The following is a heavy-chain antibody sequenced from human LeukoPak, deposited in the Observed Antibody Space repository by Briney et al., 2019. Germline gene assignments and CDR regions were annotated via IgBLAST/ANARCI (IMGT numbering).Heavy chain of an antibody. J-gene: IGHJ4*02. CDR1: GFTFSSYS. Sequence: GGSLRLSCAASGFTFSSYSMNWVRQAPGKGLEWVSSISSSSSYMYYADSVKGRFTISRDNAKNSLYLQMNSLRAEDTAVYYCARDWNSYCSSTSCSIDYWGQGTLVTVSS. CDR2: ISSSSSYM. D-gene: IGHD2-2*01. CDR3: ARDWNSYCSSTSCSIDY. V-gene: IGHV3-21*01.